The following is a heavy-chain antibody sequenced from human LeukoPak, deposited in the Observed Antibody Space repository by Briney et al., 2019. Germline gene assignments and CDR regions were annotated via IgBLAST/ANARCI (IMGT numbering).Heavy chain of an antibody. CDR3: ARSPAGSSSYDY. J-gene: IGHJ4*02. Sequence: GESLKISCKGSGYSFPNSWIGWVRQMPGKGLEWMGIIYPGNSNTRYSPSFQGQVTISADKSISTAYLQWSSLKASDTAMYYCARSPAGSSSYDYWGQGTLVTVSP. CDR1: GYSFPNSW. D-gene: IGHD6-13*01. V-gene: IGHV5-51*01. CDR2: IYPGNSNT.